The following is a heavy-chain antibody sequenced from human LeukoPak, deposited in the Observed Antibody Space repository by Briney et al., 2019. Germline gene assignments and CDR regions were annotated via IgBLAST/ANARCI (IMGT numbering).Heavy chain of an antibody. CDR3: ARRVVGATSVDYFDY. J-gene: IGHJ4*02. CDR1: QFSVSINF. CDR2: ISSGGTT. Sequence: GGSLRLSCEASQFSVSINFMSWVRQTPGKGLEWVSVISSGGTTYYADSVKGRFTISRDNSKNTVSPQMNSLRAEDTAVYYCARRVVGATSVDYFDYWGQGTLVTVSS. V-gene: IGHV3-66*04. D-gene: IGHD1-26*01.